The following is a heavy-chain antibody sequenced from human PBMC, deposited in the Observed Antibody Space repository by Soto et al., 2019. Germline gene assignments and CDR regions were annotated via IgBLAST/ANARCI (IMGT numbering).Heavy chain of an antibody. CDR3: ATRGFLESLLVFDY. CDR2: IYHSGST. J-gene: IGHJ4*02. Sequence: ETLSLTCTVSGYSISSGYYWCWIRQPPGKGLEWIGSIYHSGSTYYNPSLKSRVTISVDTSKNQFSLKLSSVTAADTAVYYCATRGFLESLLVFDYWGQGTMVTVPS. D-gene: IGHD3-3*01. V-gene: IGHV4-38-2*02. CDR1: GYSISSGYY.